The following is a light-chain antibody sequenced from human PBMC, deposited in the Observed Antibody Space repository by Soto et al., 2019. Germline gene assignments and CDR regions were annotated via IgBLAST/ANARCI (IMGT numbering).Light chain of an antibody. J-gene: IGLJ3*02. CDR1: SSNIGAGYD. Sequence: QSVLTQPPSVSGAPGQRVTISCTGGSSNIGAGYDVHWYQQFPGTAPKLLIYDNNNRPSGVPDRFSGSKSATSASLAITGLQAEDEADYYCQSYDTSLRGWVFGGGAKLTVL. V-gene: IGLV1-40*01. CDR2: DNN. CDR3: QSYDTSLRGWV.